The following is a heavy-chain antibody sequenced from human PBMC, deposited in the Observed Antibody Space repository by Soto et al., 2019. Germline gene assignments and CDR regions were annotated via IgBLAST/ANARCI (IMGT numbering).Heavy chain of an antibody. J-gene: IGHJ4*02. CDR1: GGAFSSYS. D-gene: IGHD1-26*01. Sequence: SVKVSCKASGGAFSSYSISWVLEAPGQGLEWMGGIIPIFGTANYAQKFQGRVTITADESTSTAYMELSSLRSEDTAVYYCARGLEGGSYGFDYWGQGTLVTVSS. CDR3: ARGLEGGSYGFDY. V-gene: IGHV1-69*13. CDR2: IIPIFGTA.